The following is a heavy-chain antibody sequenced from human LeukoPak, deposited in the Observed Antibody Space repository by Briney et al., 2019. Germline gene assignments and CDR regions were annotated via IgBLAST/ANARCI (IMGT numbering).Heavy chain of an antibody. Sequence: AASVKVSCKASGYTFTSYAMHWVRQAPGQRLEWMGWINAGNGSTKYSQKFQGRVTITRDTSASTAYMELGSLRSEDTAVYYCARGLSSWFNWFDPWGQGTLVTVSS. CDR3: ARGLSSWFNWFDP. V-gene: IGHV1-3*01. CDR2: INAGNGST. J-gene: IGHJ5*02. CDR1: GYTFTSYA. D-gene: IGHD6-13*01.